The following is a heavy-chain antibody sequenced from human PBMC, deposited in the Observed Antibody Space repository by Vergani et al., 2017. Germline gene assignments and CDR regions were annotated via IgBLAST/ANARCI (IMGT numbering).Heavy chain of an antibody. D-gene: IGHD6-19*01. CDR2: ISSSSSYI. V-gene: IGHV3-21*01. CDR1: GFTFSSYS. CDR3: ARDRGVAGTDY. Sequence: EVQLVESGGGLVKPGGSRRLSCAASGFTFSSYSMNWVRQAPGKGLEWVSSISSSSSYIYYADSVKGRFTISRDNAKNSLYLQMNSLRAEDTAVYYCARDRGVAGTDYWGQGTLVTVSS. J-gene: IGHJ4*02.